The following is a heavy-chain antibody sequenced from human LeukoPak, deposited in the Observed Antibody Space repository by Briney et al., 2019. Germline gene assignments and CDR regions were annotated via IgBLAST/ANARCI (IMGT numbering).Heavy chain of an antibody. CDR1: GGTFSSYA. D-gene: IGHD3-22*01. CDR3: ARASSYYYDSSGPDY. CDR2: IIPIFGTA. Sequence: ASVKVSCKASGGTFSSYAISWVRQAPGQGLESMGGIIPIFGTANYAQKFQGRVTITTDESTSTAYMELSSLRSEDTAVYYCARASSYYYDSSGPDYWGQGTLVTVSS. J-gene: IGHJ4*02. V-gene: IGHV1-69*05.